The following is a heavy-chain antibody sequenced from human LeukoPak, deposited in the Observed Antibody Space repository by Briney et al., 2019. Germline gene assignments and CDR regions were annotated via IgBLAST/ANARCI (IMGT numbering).Heavy chain of an antibody. Sequence: GGSLRLSCAASGFTFSDHAMSWVRQAPAKGLEWVSSINGNGGGSYYIDSVKGRFTVSRDNSENALYLQMNNLRAEDTAVYYCATSWGPDTSTSRWGRDGVDVWGQGTTVTVSS. CDR1: GFTFSDHA. J-gene: IGHJ6*02. D-gene: IGHD3-16*01. CDR2: INGNGGGS. V-gene: IGHV3-23*01. CDR3: ATSWGPDTSTSRWGRDGVDV.